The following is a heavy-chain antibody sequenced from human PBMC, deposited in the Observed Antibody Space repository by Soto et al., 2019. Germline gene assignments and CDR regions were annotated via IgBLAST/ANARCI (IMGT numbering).Heavy chain of an antibody. D-gene: IGHD2-15*01. CDR1: GGTFSTYT. V-gene: IGHV1-69*12. CDR3: AGGMCFGGSCYLDV. J-gene: IGHJ4*02. CDR2: ISPGIDIR. Sequence: QVQLVQSGAEVKKTGSSVKVSCKASGGTFSTYTLDWVRQAPGQGLEWMGGISPGIDIRDYAQKFQGRVTITADESTSTVYMQLSTLISEDTALYYCAGGMCFGGSCYLDVWGQGTLVTVSS.